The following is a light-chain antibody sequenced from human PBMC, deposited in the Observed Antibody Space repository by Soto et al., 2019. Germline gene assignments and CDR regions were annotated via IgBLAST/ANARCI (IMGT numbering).Light chain of an antibody. Sequence: QSVLTQPASVSGSPGQSIAISCSGASSDIGSYNFVSWYQQHPGKAPKLMISEVNKRPSGISNRFSGSKSGNTASLTISGLQAEDEADYYCCSFAGSDTGVFGTGTKVTVL. CDR2: EVN. CDR3: CSFAGSDTGV. J-gene: IGLJ1*01. V-gene: IGLV2-23*02. CDR1: SSDIGSYNF.